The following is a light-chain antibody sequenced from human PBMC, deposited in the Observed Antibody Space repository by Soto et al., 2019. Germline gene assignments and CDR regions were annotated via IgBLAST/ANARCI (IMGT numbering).Light chain of an antibody. V-gene: IGKV1-39*01. Sequence: DIQMTLSPSFLSASVGVRVTITCRASQSISSYLNWYQQKPGKAPKLLIYAASSLQSGVPSRFSGSGSGTDFTLTISSLQPEDFATYYCAHSYSTSIPFAQGRRSAIK. CDR2: AAS. J-gene: IGKJ5*01. CDR3: AHSYSTSIP. CDR1: QSISSY.